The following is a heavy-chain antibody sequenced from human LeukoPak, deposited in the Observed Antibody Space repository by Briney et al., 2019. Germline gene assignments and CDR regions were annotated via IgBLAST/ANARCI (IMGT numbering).Heavy chain of an antibody. CDR2: INHSGST. Sequence: ASETLSLTCTVSGYSISSGYYWGWIRQPPGKGLEWIGEINHSGSTNYNPSLKSRVTISVDTSKNQFSLKLSSVTAADTAVYYCARHNWNDKGFDYWGQGTLVTVSS. D-gene: IGHD1-20*01. J-gene: IGHJ4*02. V-gene: IGHV4-38-2*02. CDR3: ARHNWNDKGFDY. CDR1: GYSISSGYY.